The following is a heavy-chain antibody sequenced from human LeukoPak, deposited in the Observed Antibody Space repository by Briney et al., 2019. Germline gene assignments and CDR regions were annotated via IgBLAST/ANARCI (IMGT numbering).Heavy chain of an antibody. CDR1: GGSISSSSYY. D-gene: IGHD3-10*01. CDR3: ARDPVVETYGSGSYPGDSKER. J-gene: IGHJ4*02. Sequence: ASETLSLTCTVSGGSISSSSYYWGWIRQPPGKGLEWIGSIYYSGSTYYNPSLKSRVTISVDTSKNQFSLKLSSVTAADTAVYYCARDPVVETYGSGSYPGDSKERWGQGTLVTVSS. CDR2: IYYSGST. V-gene: IGHV4-39*07.